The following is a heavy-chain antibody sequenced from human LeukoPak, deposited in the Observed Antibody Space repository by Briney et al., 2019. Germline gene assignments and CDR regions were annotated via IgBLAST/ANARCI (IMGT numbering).Heavy chain of an antibody. CDR3: ATVGAAAGPNGY. V-gene: IGHV1-24*01. Sequence: ASVKVSCKVSGYTLTELSMHWVRQAPGKGLEWMGGFDPEDGETIYAQKFQGRVTMTEDTSTDTAYMELSSLRSEDTAVYYCATVGAAAGPNGYWGQGTLVTVSS. D-gene: IGHD6-13*01. J-gene: IGHJ4*02. CDR1: GYTLTELS. CDR2: FDPEDGET.